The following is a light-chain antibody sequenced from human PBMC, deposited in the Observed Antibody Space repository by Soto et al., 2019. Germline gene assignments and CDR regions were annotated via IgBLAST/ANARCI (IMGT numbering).Light chain of an antibody. CDR3: QQYTEWPLT. CDR2: AAS. V-gene: IGKV3-15*01. Sequence: IVMTQSPVTLSVSPGERVALSCRASQSVSDNLAWYQKKPGQAPRLLIYAASTRATGIPARFSGSWSGTEFTLTISSLQSEDFAVYYCQQYTEWPLTFGGGTKVEIK. J-gene: IGKJ4*01. CDR1: QSVSDN.